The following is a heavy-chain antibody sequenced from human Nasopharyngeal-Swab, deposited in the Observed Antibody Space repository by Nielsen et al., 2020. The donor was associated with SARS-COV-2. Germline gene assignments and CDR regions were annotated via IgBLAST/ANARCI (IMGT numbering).Heavy chain of an antibody. J-gene: IGHJ6*02. D-gene: IGHD4/OR15-4a*01. V-gene: IGHV4-39*01. Sequence: SETLSLTCTVSGGSISSSSYYWGWIRQPPGKELEWIGSIYYSGSTYYNPSLKSRVTISVDTSKNQFSLKLSSVTAADTAVYYCARHFRGRANLCMDVWGQGTTVTVSS. CDR3: ARHFRGRANLCMDV. CDR1: GGSISSSSYY. CDR2: IYYSGST.